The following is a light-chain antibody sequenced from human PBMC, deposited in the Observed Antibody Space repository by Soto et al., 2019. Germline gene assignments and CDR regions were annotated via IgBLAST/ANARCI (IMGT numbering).Light chain of an antibody. J-gene: IGKJ1*01. CDR3: QQYDTSPRT. Sequence: EIVSTQSPGTLSLSPGERATLFCRASQSVTSSFLAWYQQKPGQAPRLLIYDASTRATGIPDKFSGSGSGTDFTLTISRLEPEDFAVYYCQQYDTSPRTFGQGTKV. CDR1: QSVTSSF. V-gene: IGKV3-20*01. CDR2: DAS.